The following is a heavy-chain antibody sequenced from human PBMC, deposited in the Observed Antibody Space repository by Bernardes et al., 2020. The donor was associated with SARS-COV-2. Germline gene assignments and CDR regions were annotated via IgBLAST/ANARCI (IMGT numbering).Heavy chain of an antibody. Sequence: SNTLYLICTVSGGSISSYYWSWIRQPPGKGLEWIGYIYYSGSTNYNPSLKSRVTISVDTSKNQFSLKLSSVTAADTAVYYCARARDGDYFDYWGQGTLVTVSS. CDR1: GGSISSYY. CDR3: ARARDGDYFDY. D-gene: IGHD6-6*01. CDR2: IYYSGST. J-gene: IGHJ4*02. V-gene: IGHV4-59*07.